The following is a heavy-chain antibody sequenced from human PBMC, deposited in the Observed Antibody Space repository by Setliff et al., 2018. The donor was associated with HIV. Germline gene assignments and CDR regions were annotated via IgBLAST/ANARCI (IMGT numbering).Heavy chain of an antibody. CDR2: ISGSGGST. D-gene: IGHD6-13*01. CDR3: AKTDSSSWLNPYNWFDP. J-gene: IGHJ5*02. Sequence: GGSLRLSCAASGFTFSRYAMSWVRQAPGKGLEWVSSISGSGGSTYYAESVKGRFTISRDNSKNTLYLQMNGLRPEDTAVYYCAKTDSSSWLNPYNWFDPWGQGTLVTVSS. V-gene: IGHV3-23*01. CDR1: GFTFSRYA.